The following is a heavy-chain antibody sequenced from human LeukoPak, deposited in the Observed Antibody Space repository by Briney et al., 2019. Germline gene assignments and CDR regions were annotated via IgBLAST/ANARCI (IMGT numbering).Heavy chain of an antibody. D-gene: IGHD3-10*01. Sequence: GGSLRLSCAASGFTFSSYGMHWVRQAPGKGLEWVTVISYDGSNKYYADSVKGRFTISRDNSKNTLYLQMNSLGGEDTALYYCAKLLVLLWFGDLDYWGQGTLVTVSS. V-gene: IGHV3-30*18. J-gene: IGHJ4*02. CDR2: ISYDGSNK. CDR1: GFTFSSYG. CDR3: AKLLVLLWFGDLDY.